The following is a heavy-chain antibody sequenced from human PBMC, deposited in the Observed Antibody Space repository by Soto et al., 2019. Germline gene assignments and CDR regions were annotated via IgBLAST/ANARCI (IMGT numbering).Heavy chain of an antibody. V-gene: IGHV1-69*13. Sequence: SVKVSCKASGGTFSNSAIYWVRQAPGQGLVWMGGFNPIFGAPYYAQTFQGRVTITADASTGTVYMDLSSLRSEDTAVYYCAVGNSTTYSWFAPWGLGTQVTVSS. CDR3: AVGNSTTYSWFAP. D-gene: IGHD1-7*01. CDR2: FNPIFGAP. CDR1: GGTFSNSA. J-gene: IGHJ5*02.